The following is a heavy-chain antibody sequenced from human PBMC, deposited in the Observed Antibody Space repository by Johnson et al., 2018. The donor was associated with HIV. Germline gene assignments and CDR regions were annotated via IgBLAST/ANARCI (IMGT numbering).Heavy chain of an antibody. Sequence: QVRLVESGGGLVKPGGSLRLSCAASGFTFSDYYMSWIRQAPGKGLEWVSYISSSGDTIYYADSVKGRFTISRDNAKKSLYLQMNSLRAGDTAVYYCARGGYSSSGWVAVAKMGVFGIWGQGTRVTVSS. CDR1: GFTFSDYY. V-gene: IGHV3-11*04. CDR2: ISSSGDTI. CDR3: ARGGYSSSGWVAVAKMGVFGI. J-gene: IGHJ3*02. D-gene: IGHD6-13*01.